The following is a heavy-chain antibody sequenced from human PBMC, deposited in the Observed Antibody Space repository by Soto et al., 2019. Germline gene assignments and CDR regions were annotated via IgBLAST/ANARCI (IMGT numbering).Heavy chain of an antibody. CDR2: INHSGST. Sequence: SETLSLTCAVYGGSFSDYCWSWIRQPPGKGLEWIGEINHSGSTDYNPSLKSRVTMSVDTSKNQFSLKLSSVTAADTAVYYCANLKPDYWGQGTLVTVSS. V-gene: IGHV4-34*01. CDR1: GGSFSDYC. J-gene: IGHJ4*02. CDR3: ANLKPDY.